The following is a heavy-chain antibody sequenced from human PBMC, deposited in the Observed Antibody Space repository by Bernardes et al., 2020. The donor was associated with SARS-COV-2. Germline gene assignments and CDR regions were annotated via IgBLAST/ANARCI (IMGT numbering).Heavy chain of an antibody. CDR3: ARAIRSGFCSDTSCYTFDY. J-gene: IGHJ4*02. CDR1: GFSFRDYA. D-gene: IGHD2-15*01. V-gene: IGHV3-23*01. Sequence: SFSSSGFSFRDYAMTWVQKAPGMGLQWVSDISSRGSETYYADSLTGRFTISRDNSKNMQHLQMNSLRVEDSAVYYCARAIRSGFCSDTSCYTFDYWGQGTLVTVSS. CDR2: ISSRGSET.